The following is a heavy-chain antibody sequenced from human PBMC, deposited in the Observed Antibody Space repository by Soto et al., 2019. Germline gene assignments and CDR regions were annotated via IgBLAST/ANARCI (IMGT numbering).Heavy chain of an antibody. CDR2: ISGTTNYI. CDR1: GFTFTRYS. CDR3: ARESEDLTSNFDY. Sequence: LRLSCAASGFTFTRYSMNWVRQAPGKGLEWVSSISGTTNYIYYGDSMKGRFTISRDNAKNSLYLEMNSLRAEDTAVYYCARESEDLTSNFDYWGQGTLVTVSS. V-gene: IGHV3-21*06. J-gene: IGHJ4*02.